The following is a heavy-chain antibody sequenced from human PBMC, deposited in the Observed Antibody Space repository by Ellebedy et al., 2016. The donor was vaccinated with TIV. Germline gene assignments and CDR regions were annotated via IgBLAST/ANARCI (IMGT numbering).Heavy chain of an antibody. Sequence: GESLKISCAASGFTFIYYSMNWVRQAPGKGLEWISYISSDSSKIVYADSVKGRFTVSRDNARNSLFLQMNSLRVEDTAVYYCARQTVATSVNDAFDIWGLGTVVTVSS. J-gene: IGHJ3*02. V-gene: IGHV3-48*04. CDR3: ARQTVATSVNDAFDI. CDR2: ISSDSSKI. CDR1: GFTFIYYS. D-gene: IGHD4-17*01.